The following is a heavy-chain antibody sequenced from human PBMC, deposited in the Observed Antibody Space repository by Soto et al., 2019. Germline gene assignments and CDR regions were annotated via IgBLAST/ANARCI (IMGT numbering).Heavy chain of an antibody. D-gene: IGHD1-26*01. CDR1: GGSISSYY. J-gene: IGHJ3*02. Sequence: PSETLSLTCTVHGGSISSYYWSWIRQTPGKGLEWIGYIYYSGSTNYNPSLKSRVTISVDTSKNQFSLKLSSVTAADTAVYYCARVWGGAFDIWGQGTMVT. CDR3: ARVWGGAFDI. V-gene: IGHV4-59*01. CDR2: IYYSGST.